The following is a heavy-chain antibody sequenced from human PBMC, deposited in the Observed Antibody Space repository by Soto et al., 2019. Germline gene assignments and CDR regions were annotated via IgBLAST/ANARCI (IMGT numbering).Heavy chain of an antibody. Sequence: QVQLQESGPGLVKPSETLSLTCTVFGDYISSHYWSWLRQPPGKGLEWIGYVYHSGKTDSKPSLKSRVTISMDTSKNQISLSLTSATAADTAVYYCARPRGTTPAVWYFDLWGRGTLVTVSS. D-gene: IGHD2-2*01. CDR2: VYHSGKT. CDR3: ARPRGTTPAVWYFDL. CDR1: GDYISSHY. V-gene: IGHV4-59*08. J-gene: IGHJ2*01.